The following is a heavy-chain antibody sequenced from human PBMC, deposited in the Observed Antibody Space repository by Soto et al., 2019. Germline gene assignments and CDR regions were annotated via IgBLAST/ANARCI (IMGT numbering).Heavy chain of an antibody. V-gene: IGHV4-30-4*01. J-gene: IGHJ4*02. CDR2: IYYSGST. CDR1: GGSISSGDYY. CDR3: SRDTFGARDS. Sequence: TLSLTCTVSGGSISSGDYYGSWIRQPPGKGLEWIGYIYYSGSTYYNPSLKSRVTISVDTSKNQFSLKLSSVTAEDTAVYFCSRDTFGARDSWGQGTPVPVSS. D-gene: IGHD3-10*01.